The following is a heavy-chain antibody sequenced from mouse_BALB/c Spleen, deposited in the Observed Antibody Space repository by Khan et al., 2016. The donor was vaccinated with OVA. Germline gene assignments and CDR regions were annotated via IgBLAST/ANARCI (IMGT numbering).Heavy chain of an antibody. CDR1: GYTFTSYV. D-gene: IGHD2-14*01. V-gene: IGHV1S136*01. CDR2: IYPFNDDT. J-gene: IGHJ2*01. CDR3: AKNYRYDVYFDY. Sequence: QLQQSGPELVKPGASVKMSCEASGYTFTSYVIHWVKQKPGQGLEWIGYIYPFNDDTKYNEKFKGKATLTSDTSSSTAYMELRSLTSEDSVVYYCAKNYRYDVYFDYWGQGTTLTVSS.